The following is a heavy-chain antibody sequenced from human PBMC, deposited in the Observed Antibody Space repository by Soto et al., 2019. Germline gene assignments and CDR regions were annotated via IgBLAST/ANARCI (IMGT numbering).Heavy chain of an antibody. Sequence: SETLSLTCTVSGGSISSSSYYWGWIRQPPGKGLEWIGSIYYRGGTYYNPSLKSRVTISVATSNNKFSLKRSSVAAADTAVYYCARRGTIFGEGWFDPWGQGTLVTVSS. CDR1: GGSISSSSYY. CDR3: ARRGTIFGEGWFDP. CDR2: IYYRGGT. J-gene: IGHJ5*02. D-gene: IGHD3-3*01. V-gene: IGHV4-39*01.